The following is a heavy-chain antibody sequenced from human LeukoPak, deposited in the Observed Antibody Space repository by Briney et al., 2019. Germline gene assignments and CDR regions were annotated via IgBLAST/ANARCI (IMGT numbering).Heavy chain of an antibody. D-gene: IGHD2-2*01. J-gene: IGHJ4*02. Sequence: ASVKVSCKASGYTFTGHYIHWVRQAPGQGLEWMGRINPNTNDADYAQKFQGRVSMTTDTPISTAFMEVSRLTSDDTAVYYCTRAPLGCSTTSCRLLDFWGQGTLVTVSS. CDR1: GYTFTGHY. CDR2: INPNTNDA. V-gene: IGHV1-2*06. CDR3: TRAPLGCSTTSCRLLDF.